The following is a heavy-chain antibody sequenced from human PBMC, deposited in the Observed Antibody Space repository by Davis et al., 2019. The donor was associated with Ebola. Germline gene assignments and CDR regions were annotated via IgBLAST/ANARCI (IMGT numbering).Heavy chain of an antibody. J-gene: IGHJ6*02. CDR3: ARDPTYYDNYYGMDV. CDR1: GFTFSSYG. D-gene: IGHD3-9*01. Sequence: GESLKISCAASGFTFSSYGMHWVRLAPGKGLEWVAVISYDGSNKYYADSVKGRFTISRDNSKNTLYLQMNSLRAEDTAVYYCARDPTYYDNYYGMDVWGQGTTVTVSS. V-gene: IGHV3-30*03. CDR2: ISYDGSNK.